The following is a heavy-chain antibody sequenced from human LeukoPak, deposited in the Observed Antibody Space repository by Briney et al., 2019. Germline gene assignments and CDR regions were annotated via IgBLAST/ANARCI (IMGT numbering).Heavy chain of an antibody. J-gene: IGHJ4*02. Sequence: SVKVSCKASGGTFSSYAISWVRQAPGQGLERMGGIIPIFGTANYAQKFQGRVTITADESTSTAYMELSSLRSEDTAVYYCARGHYDSSGYFTFDYWGQGTLVTVSS. CDR1: GGTFSSYA. D-gene: IGHD3-22*01. CDR2: IIPIFGTA. V-gene: IGHV1-69*13. CDR3: ARGHYDSSGYFTFDY.